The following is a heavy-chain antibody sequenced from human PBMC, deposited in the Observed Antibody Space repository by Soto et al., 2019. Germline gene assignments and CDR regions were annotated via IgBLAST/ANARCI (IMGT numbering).Heavy chain of an antibody. Sequence: SETLSLTCAVYGGSFSGYYWSWIRQPPGKGLEWIGEINHSGSTNYNPSLKSRVTITMDTSATTAYIELSSLRSEDTAVYYCARDRVNWNYRRYGTDVWGQGTTVTVSS. V-gene: IGHV4-34*01. CDR2: INHSGST. CDR1: GGSFSGYY. J-gene: IGHJ6*02. D-gene: IGHD1-7*01. CDR3: ARDRVNWNYRRYGTDV.